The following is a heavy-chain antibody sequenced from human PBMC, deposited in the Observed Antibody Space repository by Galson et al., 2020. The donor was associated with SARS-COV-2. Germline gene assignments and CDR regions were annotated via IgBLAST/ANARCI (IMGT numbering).Heavy chain of an antibody. CDR1: GFTFSSYE. CDR3: ARARAETPTRALGY. CDR2: INSGGNII. Sequence: GGSLRLSCATSGFTFSSYEMNWVRQAPGKGLEWVSYINSGGNIIYYADSVKGRFTISRDNANNSLYLQMHSLRAEDTAVYYCARARAETPTRALGYWGQGILVTGSS. V-gene: IGHV3-48*03. J-gene: IGHJ4*02. D-gene: IGHD2-15*01.